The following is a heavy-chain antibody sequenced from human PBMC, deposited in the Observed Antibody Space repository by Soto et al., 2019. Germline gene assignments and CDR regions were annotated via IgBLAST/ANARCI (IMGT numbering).Heavy chain of an antibody. CDR2: IYPGDSDT. J-gene: IGHJ6*02. Sequence: GESLKISCKGSGYSFTSYWIGWVRQMPGKGLEWMGIIYPGDSDTRYSPSFQGQVTISADKSISTAYLQWSSLKASDTAMYYCARPATHYGSGSYYYYGMDVWGQGTTVTVSS. V-gene: IGHV5-51*01. CDR3: ARPATHYGSGSYYYYGMDV. D-gene: IGHD3-10*01. CDR1: GYSFTSYW.